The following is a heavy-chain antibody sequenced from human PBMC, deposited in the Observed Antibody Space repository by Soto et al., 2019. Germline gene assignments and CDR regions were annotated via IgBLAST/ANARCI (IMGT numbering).Heavy chain of an antibody. V-gene: IGHV4-59*08. CDR2: IYYSGST. J-gene: IGHJ4*02. Sequence: SETLSLTCTVSGGSISSYYWSWIRQPPGKGLEWIGYIYYSGSTNYNPSLKSRVTISVDTSKNQFSLKLSSVTAADTAVYHCARRYGDYFDFWGQGTLVTVSS. CDR3: ARRYGDYFDF. D-gene: IGHD4-17*01. CDR1: GGSISSYY.